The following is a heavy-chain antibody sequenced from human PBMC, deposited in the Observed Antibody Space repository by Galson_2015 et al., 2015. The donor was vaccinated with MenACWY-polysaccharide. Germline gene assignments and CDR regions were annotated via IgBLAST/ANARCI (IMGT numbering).Heavy chain of an antibody. V-gene: IGHV3-7*01. CDR3: ARGHYGMDV. Sequence: SLRLSCAASGLTFSSYWMTWVRQAPGKGLEWVANIKKDGSEKYYVDSVKGRFTISRDNSNNSLYLQMHSLRAEDTAVYSCARGHYGMDVWGQGTTVTVSS. CDR2: IKKDGSEK. J-gene: IGHJ6*02. CDR1: GLTFSSYW.